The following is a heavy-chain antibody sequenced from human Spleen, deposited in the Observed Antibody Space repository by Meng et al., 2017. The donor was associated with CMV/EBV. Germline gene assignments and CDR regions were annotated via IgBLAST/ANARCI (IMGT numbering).Heavy chain of an antibody. CDR2: T. CDR1: GDSISSNLYH. V-gene: IGHV4-39*07. CDR3: GTWDEGGTYYLGAFDT. J-gene: IGHJ3*02. D-gene: IGHD1-26*01. Sequence: SETLSLTCSVSGDSISSNLYHWGWIRRPPGKGLEWIGSTYYKPSLKSRVTVSLDTSKKLFSLNLTSVTAADTAVYYYGTWDEGGTYYLGAFDTWGQGTMVTVSS.